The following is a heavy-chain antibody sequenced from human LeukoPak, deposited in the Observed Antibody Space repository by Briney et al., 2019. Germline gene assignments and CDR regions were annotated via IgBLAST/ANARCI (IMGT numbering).Heavy chain of an antibody. Sequence: SETLSLTCTVSGDSLNGYYWGWIRQPAGKGLEWIGRIFTSGITKYSPSLRSRVTMSIDTSKNQFSLKLGSVTAADTAVYYCARVDGDYGKGFDPWGQGTLVTVSS. CDR3: ARVDGDYGKGFDP. V-gene: IGHV4-4*07. CDR2: IFTSGIT. J-gene: IGHJ5*02. CDR1: GDSLNGYY. D-gene: IGHD4-17*01.